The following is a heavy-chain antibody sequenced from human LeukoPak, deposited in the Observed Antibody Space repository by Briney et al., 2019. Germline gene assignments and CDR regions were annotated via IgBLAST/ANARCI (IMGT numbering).Heavy chain of an antibody. CDR1: GYRFTDYW. D-gene: IGHD2-2*01. V-gene: IGHV5-51*01. CDR3: VRFKVDDCTSSSCYSHGFDY. CDR2: IYPRDSDT. Sequence: GESLKISCKGSGYRFTDYWIGWVRQMPGKGLDWMGIIYPRDSDTRYSPSFQGQVTISADKSISTAYLQWRSLKAADTAMYYCVRFKVDDCTSSSCYSHGFDYWGQGTLVTVSS. J-gene: IGHJ4*02.